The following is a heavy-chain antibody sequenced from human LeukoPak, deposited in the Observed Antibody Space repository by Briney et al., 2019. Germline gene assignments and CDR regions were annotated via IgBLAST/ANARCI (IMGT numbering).Heavy chain of an antibody. CDR3: ARRRTGWQVFDF. V-gene: IGHV4-59*01. J-gene: IGHJ4*02. Sequence: SETLSLTCTVSGGSISSYYWSWIRQPPGKGLEWIGHIYHSGSTNYNPSLKSRVTTSVDTSKNQFSLKLSSVTAAGTAVYYCARRRTGWQVFDFWGQGTLVTVSS. D-gene: IGHD3/OR15-3a*01. CDR2: IYHSGST. CDR1: GGSISSYY.